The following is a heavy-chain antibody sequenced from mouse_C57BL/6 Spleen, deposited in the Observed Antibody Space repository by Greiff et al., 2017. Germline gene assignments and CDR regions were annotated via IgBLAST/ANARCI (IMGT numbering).Heavy chain of an antibody. D-gene: IGHD1-1*01. CDR2: IDPANGNT. V-gene: IGHV14-3*01. CDR1: GFNIKNTY. Sequence: EVQLQQSVAELVRPGASVKLSCTASGFNIKNTYMHWVKQRPEQGLEWIGRIDPANGNTKYAPKFQGKATITADTSSNTAYLQLSSLTSEDTAIYYCARSSPYYYGSRGYAMDYWGQGTSGTVSS. J-gene: IGHJ4*01. CDR3: ARSSPYYYGSRGYAMDY.